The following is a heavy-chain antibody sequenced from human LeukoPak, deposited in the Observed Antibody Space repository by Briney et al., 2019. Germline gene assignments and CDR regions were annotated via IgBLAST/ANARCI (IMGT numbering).Heavy chain of an antibody. D-gene: IGHD1-26*01. V-gene: IGHV3-23*01. CDR2: ISGSGGST. CDR3: ARTGVGGGYRFDY. CDR1: GFTFSNYA. J-gene: IGHJ4*02. Sequence: PGRSLRLSCAASGFTFSNYAMTWVRQAPGKGLEWVSGISGSGGSTYYADSVRGRFTISRDNPKNTFDVQMNSLRAEDTAIYYCARTGVGGGYRFDYWGQGTLVTVSS.